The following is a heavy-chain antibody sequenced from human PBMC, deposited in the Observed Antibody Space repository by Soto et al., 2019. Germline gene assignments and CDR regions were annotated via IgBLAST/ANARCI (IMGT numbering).Heavy chain of an antibody. J-gene: IGHJ4*02. CDR3: AKDGCSSRSCYYFDY. D-gene: IGHD2-2*01. CDR1: GFTFDDFA. Sequence: GGSLRLSCVASGFTFDDFAIHWVRQAPGKGLEWVSRISWNSGSIDYADSVKGRFTISRDKAKNSLYLQMNSLRTEDTALYYCAKDGCSSRSCYYFDYWGQGTLVTVSS. V-gene: IGHV3-9*01. CDR2: ISWNSGSI.